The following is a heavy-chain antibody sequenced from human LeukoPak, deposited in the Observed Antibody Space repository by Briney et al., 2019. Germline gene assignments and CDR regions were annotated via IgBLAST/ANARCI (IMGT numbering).Heavy chain of an antibody. CDR1: GFTFSSYA. CDR3: AKDAGAMRVLRRGYCSSTSCYGEYFQH. V-gene: IGHV3-23*01. Sequence: GGSLRLSCAASGFTFSSYAMSWVRQAPGKGLEWVSAISGSGGSTYYADSVKGRFTISRDNSKNTLYLQMNSLRAEDTAVYYCAKDAGAMRVLRRGYCSSTSCYGEYFQHWGQGTLVTVSS. D-gene: IGHD2-2*01. J-gene: IGHJ1*01. CDR2: ISGSGGST.